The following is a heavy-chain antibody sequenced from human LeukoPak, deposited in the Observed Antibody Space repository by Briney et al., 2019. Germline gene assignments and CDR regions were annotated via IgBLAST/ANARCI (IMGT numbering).Heavy chain of an antibody. D-gene: IGHD6-13*01. Sequence: TSETLSLTCAVSGGSIATNNWWSWVRPSPGKGLEWIGEIYHSGNSNYNPSLKSRVTISVDKSKNQFSMKLTSVTAEDTAFYYCARDKQLVRVGAFDIWGQGTMVTVSS. CDR2: IYHSGNS. V-gene: IGHV4-4*02. CDR1: GGSIATNNW. J-gene: IGHJ3*02. CDR3: ARDKQLVRVGAFDI.